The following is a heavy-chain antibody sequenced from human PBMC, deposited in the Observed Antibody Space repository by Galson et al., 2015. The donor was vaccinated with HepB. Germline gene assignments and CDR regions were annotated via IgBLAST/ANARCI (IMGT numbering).Heavy chain of an antibody. J-gene: IGHJ4*02. D-gene: IGHD2-15*01. V-gene: IGHV3-74*01. CDR2: ISSDGSGT. Sequence: SLRLSCAASGFTFSSYWMLWVRQAPGKGLVWVSHISSDGSGTSYADSVQGRFTISRDNAKNTLYLQMNNLRVEDTAVYYCARDLILAARGRAFDCWGQGTLVTVSS. CDR1: GFTFSSYW. CDR3: ARDLILAARGRAFDC.